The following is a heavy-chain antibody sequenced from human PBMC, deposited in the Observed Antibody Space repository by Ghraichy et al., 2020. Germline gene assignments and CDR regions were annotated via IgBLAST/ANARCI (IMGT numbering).Heavy chain of an antibody. Sequence: GGSLRLSCAASGFTFDDYAMHWVRQAPGKGLEWVSLISWDGGSTHYADSVKGRFTISRDNSKNSLYLQMNSLRAEDTALYYCAKDGGGSGSYYRYYFDYWGQGTLVTVSS. V-gene: IGHV3-43D*03. CDR3: AKDGGGSGSYYRYYFDY. CDR1: GFTFDDYA. D-gene: IGHD3-10*01. CDR2: ISWDGGST. J-gene: IGHJ4*02.